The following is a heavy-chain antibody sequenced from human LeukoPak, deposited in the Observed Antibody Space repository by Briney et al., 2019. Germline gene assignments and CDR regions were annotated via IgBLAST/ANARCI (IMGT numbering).Heavy chain of an antibody. CDR3: ATSRRFDTFDI. CDR1: GFSFSTYS. D-gene: IGHD3-16*01. V-gene: IGHV3-48*04. J-gene: IGHJ3*02. CDR2: ISSSGNII. Sequence: GGSLRLSCVVSGFSFSTYSLNWIRQAPGKGLEWVSYISSSGNIIYYADSVKGRFTVSRDNAQNSLYLQMNGLGAEDTAVYYCATSRRFDTFDIWGQGTMITVSS.